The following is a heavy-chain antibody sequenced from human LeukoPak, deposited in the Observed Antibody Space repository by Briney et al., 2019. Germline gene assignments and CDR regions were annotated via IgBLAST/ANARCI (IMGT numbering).Heavy chain of an antibody. V-gene: IGHV3-66*01. D-gene: IGHD1-14*01. CDR2: IYRDGNT. J-gene: IGHJ3*02. CDR3: ARESEPAGLAFDI. CDR1: GFTFSVYA. Sequence: PGGSLRLSCAASGFTFSVYAMTWVRQAPGKGLEWVSLIYRDGNTNYADSVKGRFAISRDKSKNTLSLQMNSLRAEDTAVYYCARESEPAGLAFDIWGQGTMVTVSS.